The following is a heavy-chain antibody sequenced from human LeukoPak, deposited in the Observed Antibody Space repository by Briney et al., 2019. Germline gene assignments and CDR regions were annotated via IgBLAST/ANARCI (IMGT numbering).Heavy chain of an antibody. V-gene: IGHV3-30*18. D-gene: IGHD3-22*01. CDR3: AKERGSGYSYYFDY. CDR2: ISYDGSNK. CDR1: GFTFSSYG. J-gene: IGHJ4*02. Sequence: GGSLRLSCAASGFTFSSYGMHWVRQAPGKGLEWVAVISYDGSNKYYADSVKGRFTISRDNSKNTLYPQMNSLRAEDTAVYYCAKERGSGYSYYFDYWGRGTLVTVSS.